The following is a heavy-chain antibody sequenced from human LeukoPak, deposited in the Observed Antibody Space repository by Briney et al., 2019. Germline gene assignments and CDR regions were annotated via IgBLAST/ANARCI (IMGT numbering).Heavy chain of an antibody. D-gene: IGHD3-10*01. CDR1: GYTFTSYY. CDR2: INPSGGST. CDR3: ARVPMVRGVMENWFDP. J-gene: IGHJ5*02. Sequence: ASVKVSCKASGYTFTSYYMHWVRQAPGQGLEWMGIINPSGGSTSYAQKFQGRVTMTRDTSTSTVYMELSSLRSEDTAVYYCARVPMVRGVMENWFDPWGQGTLVTVSS. V-gene: IGHV1-46*01.